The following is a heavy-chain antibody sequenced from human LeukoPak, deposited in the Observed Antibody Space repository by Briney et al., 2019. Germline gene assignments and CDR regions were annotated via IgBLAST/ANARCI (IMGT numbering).Heavy chain of an antibody. CDR2: INPNSGGT. V-gene: IGHV1-2*02. CDR1: GYTFTGYY. Sequence: GASVKVSCKASGYTFTGYYMRWVRQAPGQGLEWMGWINPNSGGTNYAQKFQGRVTMTRDTSISTAYMELSRLRSDDTAVYYCARDFGLIRDIVVVPAAMPSDYWGQGTLVTVSS. J-gene: IGHJ4*02. CDR3: ARDFGLIRDIVVVPAAMPSDY. D-gene: IGHD2-2*01.